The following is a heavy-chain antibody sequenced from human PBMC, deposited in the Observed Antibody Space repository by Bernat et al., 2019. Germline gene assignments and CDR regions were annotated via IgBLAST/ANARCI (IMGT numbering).Heavy chain of an antibody. CDR2: IYYSGST. J-gene: IGHJ4*02. V-gene: IGHV4-39*01. Sequence: QLQLQESGPGLVKPSETLSLTCTVSGGSISSSSYYWGWIRQPPGKGLEWIGSIYYSGSTYYNPPLKSRVTIAVDTSKNQFSLKLSSVTAADTAVYYCARSVGTTVVTVIDYWGQGTLVTVSS. D-gene: IGHD4-23*01. CDR1: GGSISSSSYY. CDR3: ARSVGTTVVTVIDY.